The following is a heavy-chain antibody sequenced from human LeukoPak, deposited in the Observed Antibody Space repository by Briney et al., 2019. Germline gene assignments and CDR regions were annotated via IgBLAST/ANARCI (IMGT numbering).Heavy chain of an antibody. V-gene: IGHV3-23*01. CDR3: AKDRSCTNDICHGDFDY. CDR1: GFTFSSYA. D-gene: IGHD2-8*01. CDR2: ISGSGGST. J-gene: IGHJ4*02. Sequence: GGSLRLSCAASGFTFSSYAVSWVRQAPGKGLEWASSISGSGGSTYSADSVKGRFTISRDNSKSTLYLQMDSLRAEDTALYYCAKDRSCTNDICHGDFDYWGQGTLVTVSS.